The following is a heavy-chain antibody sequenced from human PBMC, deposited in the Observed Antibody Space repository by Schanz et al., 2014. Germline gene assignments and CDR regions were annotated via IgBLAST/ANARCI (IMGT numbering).Heavy chain of an antibody. CDR1: GFAFSSYG. CDR3: AKYRGYYRVSGSYRELEY. J-gene: IGHJ4*02. V-gene: IGHV3-23*01. Sequence: EVQLLESGGGLVQPGVSLRLSCLASGFAFSSYGMNWLRQAPGKGLEWVSVIGVDGTTTYYADSVKGRFTISRDNSKNTLYLQMNSLRPEDTAVYYCAKYRGYYRVSGSYRELEYWGQGTLVTVSS. CDR2: IGVDGTTT. D-gene: IGHD3-10*01.